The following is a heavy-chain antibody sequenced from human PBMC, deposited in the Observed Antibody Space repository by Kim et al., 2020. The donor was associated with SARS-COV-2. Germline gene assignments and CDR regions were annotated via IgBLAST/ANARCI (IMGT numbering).Heavy chain of an antibody. Sequence: TKYAGPLSGRFPISRYNSKNSLYLQMNSLRAEDTAIYYCARPYDYGCVDSWGQGTLVTVSS. V-gene: IGHV3-53*01. CDR2: T. D-gene: IGHD4-17*01. J-gene: IGHJ4*02. CDR3: ARPYDYGCVDS.